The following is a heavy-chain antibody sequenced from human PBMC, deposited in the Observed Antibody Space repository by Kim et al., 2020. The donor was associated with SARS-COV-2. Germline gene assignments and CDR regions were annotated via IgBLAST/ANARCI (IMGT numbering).Heavy chain of an antibody. CDR3: ATRRGY. CDR1: GGSFSGYY. J-gene: IGHJ4*03. D-gene: IGHD3-10*01. CDR2: INHSGSA. Sequence: SETLSLTCAVYGGSFSGYYWNWIRQPPGKGLEWIGEINHSGSANYNPSLKSRVTISVDTSKNQFSLNLNSVTAADTAVYYCATRRGYSGHGTRVTVSS. V-gene: IGHV4-34*01.